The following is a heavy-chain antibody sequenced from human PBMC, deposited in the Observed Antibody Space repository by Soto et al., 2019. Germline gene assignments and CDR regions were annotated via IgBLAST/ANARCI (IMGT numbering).Heavy chain of an antibody. J-gene: IGHJ4*01. CDR2: IYYSGSP. CDR1: GDSISPYY. CDR3: ARDVSPTY. V-gene: IGHV4-59*01. Sequence: TLSLTCIVSGDSISPYYWAWIRQPPGKGLEWIGHIYYSGSPNYNPSLKSRVTISVDTSKSQFSLKLSSVTAADTAVYYCARDVSPTYWGQ.